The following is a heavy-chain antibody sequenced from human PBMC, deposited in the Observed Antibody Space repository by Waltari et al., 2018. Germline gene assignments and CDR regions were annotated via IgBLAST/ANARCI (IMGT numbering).Heavy chain of an antibody. D-gene: IGHD3-10*01. V-gene: IGHV1-8*01. J-gene: IGHJ3*02. CDR3: AMGNGSVIKDSFDT. CDR2: RNPNSGST. Sequence: QLQLVQSGAEVKKPGASVKVSCKASGYTFTSYDMNWVRQATGQGLEWMGWRNPNSGSTGYEQKFQGRVTMTRDTSISTAYMEVSSLTSEDTAVYYCAMGNGSVIKDSFDTWGQGTMVTVSS. CDR1: GYTFTSYD.